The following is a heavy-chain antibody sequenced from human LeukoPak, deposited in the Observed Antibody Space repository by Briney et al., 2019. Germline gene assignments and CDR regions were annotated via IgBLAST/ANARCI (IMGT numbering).Heavy chain of an antibody. D-gene: IGHD5-18*01. CDR1: GYTFTSYG. V-gene: IGHV1-18*01. J-gene: IGHJ5*02. Sequence: ASVNVSCKAPGYTFTSYGISWVRQAPAQGLEWMGWISAYNGNTNYAQKLQGRVTMTTDTSTSTAYMELRSLRSDDTAVYYCARGSAMVTTYRGGNWFDPWGQGTLVTVSS. CDR2: ISAYNGNT. CDR3: ARGSAMVTTYRGGNWFDP.